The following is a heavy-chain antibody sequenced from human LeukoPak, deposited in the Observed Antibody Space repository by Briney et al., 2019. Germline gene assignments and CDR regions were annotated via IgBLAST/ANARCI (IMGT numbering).Heavy chain of an antibody. D-gene: IGHD3-22*01. J-gene: IGHJ4*02. CDR1: GESFSGYY. Sequence: SETLSLTCTVYGESFSGYYWSWIRQPPGKGLEWIGSIYHSGSTYYNPSLKSRVTISVDTSKNQFSLKLSSVTAADTAVYYCAKIYDSSAFDYWGQGTLVTVSS. V-gene: IGHV4-38-2*02. CDR3: AKIYDSSAFDY. CDR2: IYHSGST.